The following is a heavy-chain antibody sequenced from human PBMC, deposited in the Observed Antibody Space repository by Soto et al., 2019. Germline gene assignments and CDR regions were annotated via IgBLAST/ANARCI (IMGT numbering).Heavy chain of an antibody. CDR2: SSATGAGT. CDR3: AREDGVVGSSSAFDH. J-gene: IGHJ4*02. V-gene: IGHV3-23*01. CDR1: GFTFSSYG. Sequence: PGGSLRLSCAASGFTFSSYGMTWVRQAPGKGLEWVSFSSATGAGTYYADSVKGRFTISRDNAKNSLYLQMNRLRAEDTAIYYCAREDGVVGSSSAFDHWGLGTLVTVSS. D-gene: IGHD1-26*01.